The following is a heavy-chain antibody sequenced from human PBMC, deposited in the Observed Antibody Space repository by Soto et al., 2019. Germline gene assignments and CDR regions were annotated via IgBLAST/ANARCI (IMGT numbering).Heavy chain of an antibody. CDR3: ARGRHGYDGYESSDC. Sequence: ASVKVSCKASGGTFSSYAIGWVRQAPGQGLEWMGGIIPIFGTANYAQKFQGRVTITADESTSTAYMELSSLRSEDTAVYYCARGRHGYDGYESSDCWGQGTLVTVSS. V-gene: IGHV1-69*13. D-gene: IGHD5-12*01. J-gene: IGHJ4*02. CDR2: IIPIFGTA. CDR1: GGTFSSYA.